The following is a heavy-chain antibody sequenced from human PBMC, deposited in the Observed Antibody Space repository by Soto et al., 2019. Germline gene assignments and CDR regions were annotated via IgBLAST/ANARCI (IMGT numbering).Heavy chain of an antibody. CDR3: AGGGLWFGIYYFDY. CDR1: GGSISSYY. J-gene: IGHJ4*02. Sequence: SETLSLTCTVSGGSISSYYWSWIRQPPGKGLEWIGYIYYSGSTNYNPSLKSRVNISVDTSKNQFSLKMSSVTAADTAVYYCAGGGLWFGIYYFDYWGQGTLVTVSS. CDR2: IYYSGST. D-gene: IGHD3-10*01. V-gene: IGHV4-59*08.